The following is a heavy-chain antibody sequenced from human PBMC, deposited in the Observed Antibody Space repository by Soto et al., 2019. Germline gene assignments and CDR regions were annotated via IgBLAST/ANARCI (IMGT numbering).Heavy chain of an antibody. CDR2: IYYSGST. Sequence: PSETLSLTCTVSGASISSGDYYWTWIRQPPGKGLEWIGSIYYSGSTYYNPSLKSRVTISVDTSNNQFSLKLSSVTAADTAVYYCTTALQSGDYGSNWGQGTLVTVSS. D-gene: IGHD4-17*01. J-gene: IGHJ4*02. V-gene: IGHV4-30-4*01. CDR3: TTALQSGDYGSN. CDR1: GASISSGDYY.